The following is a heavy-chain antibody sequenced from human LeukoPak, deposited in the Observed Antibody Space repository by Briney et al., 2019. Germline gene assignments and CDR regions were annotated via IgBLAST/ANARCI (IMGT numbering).Heavy chain of an antibody. CDR2: IYYSGST. V-gene: IGHV4-31*03. Sequence: SETLSLTCTVSGGSISSGGYYWSWIRQHPGKGLEWIGYIYYSGSTYYNPSLKSRVTISVDTSKNQFSLNLNSVTAADTALYSCARHYLGGNYPDYFNHWGQGTLVTVSS. CDR3: ARHYLGGNYPDYFNH. J-gene: IGHJ4*02. D-gene: IGHD1-26*01. CDR1: GGSISSGGYY.